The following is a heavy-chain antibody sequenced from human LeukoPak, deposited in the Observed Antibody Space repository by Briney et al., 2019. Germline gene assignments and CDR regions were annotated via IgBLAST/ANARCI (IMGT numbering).Heavy chain of an antibody. D-gene: IGHD1-26*01. Sequence: SETLSLTCAVYGGSFSGYYWSWIRQPPGKGLEWIGEINHSGSTNYNPSLKSRVTISVDTSKNQFSLKLSSVTAADTAVYYCARGYSGSYRAGTPRQTKYYFDYWGQGTLVTVSS. CDR2: INHSGST. J-gene: IGHJ4*02. V-gene: IGHV4-34*01. CDR1: GGSFSGYY. CDR3: ARGYSGSYRAGTPRQTKYYFDY.